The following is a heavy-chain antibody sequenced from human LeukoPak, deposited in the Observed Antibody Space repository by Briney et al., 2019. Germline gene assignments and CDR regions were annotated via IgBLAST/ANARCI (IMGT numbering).Heavy chain of an antibody. J-gene: IGHJ3*02. CDR3: ARPDCSGGSCYSSGAFDI. CDR1: GFTFSSYS. D-gene: IGHD2-15*01. V-gene: IGHV3-48*01. CDR2: ISRSSSTI. Sequence: PGGSLRLSCAASGFTFSSYSMNWVRQAPGKGLEWVSYISRSSSTIYYADSVMGRFTISRDNAKNSLYLQMNSLRAEDTAVYYCARPDCSGGSCYSSGAFDIWGQGTMVTVSS.